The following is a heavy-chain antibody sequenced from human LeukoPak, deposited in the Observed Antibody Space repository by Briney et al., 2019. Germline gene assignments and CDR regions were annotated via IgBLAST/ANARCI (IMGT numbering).Heavy chain of an antibody. Sequence: SETLSLTCTISGGSISSSSYWWGWIRQPPGKGLEGIGSIYYSGSTYCNPSLKCRVTISVDTSKNQFSLKLSSVTAADTAVYYCASGGNSFFGAFDIWGQGTMVTVSS. V-gene: IGHV4-39*01. CDR2: IYYSGST. CDR1: GGSISSSSYW. CDR3: ASGGNSFFGAFDI. J-gene: IGHJ3*02. D-gene: IGHD4-23*01.